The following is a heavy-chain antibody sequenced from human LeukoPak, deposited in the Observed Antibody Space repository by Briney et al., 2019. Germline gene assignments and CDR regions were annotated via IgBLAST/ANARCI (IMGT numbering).Heavy chain of an antibody. D-gene: IGHD3-9*01. Sequence: PGGSLRLSCAASGFTFTNNFMSWVRQVPGKGLEWVANIKQDGSETTYADSVKGRFTISRDNSKNTVFLVMSSLRAEDTAAYYCARDLRGSIVRYFDYWGQGTLVTVSS. J-gene: IGHJ4*02. CDR1: GFTFTNNF. CDR3: ARDLRGSIVRYFDY. V-gene: IGHV3-7*03. CDR2: IKQDGSET.